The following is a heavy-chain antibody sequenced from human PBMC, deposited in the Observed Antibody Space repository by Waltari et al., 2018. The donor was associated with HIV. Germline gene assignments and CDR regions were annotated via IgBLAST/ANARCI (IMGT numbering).Heavy chain of an antibody. D-gene: IGHD2-15*01. Sequence: QVQLVQSGAEVKKPGASVKVSCTASRFTFTAYYVHWVRQAPGQGLEWMGWDNAKSGRTHVAQNLQGRNNMTRDTSIKTAYLELSRLQSDDTAVYYCARDWWQLPSGGYFFDDWGQGTLVTVSS. V-gene: IGHV1-2*02. CDR2: DNAKSGRT. J-gene: IGHJ4*02. CDR3: ARDWWQLPSGGYFFDD. CDR1: RFTFTAYY.